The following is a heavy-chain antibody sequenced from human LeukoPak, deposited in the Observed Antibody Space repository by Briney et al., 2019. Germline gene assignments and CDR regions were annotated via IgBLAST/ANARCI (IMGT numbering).Heavy chain of an antibody. CDR2: INHSGST. CDR3: ARRTRSHYYDSSGYSAGIAFDI. J-gene: IGHJ3*02. V-gene: IGHV4-34*01. Sequence: PSETLSLTCAVYGGSFSGYYWSWIRQPPGKGLEWIGEINHSGSTNYNPSLKSRVTISVDTSKNQFSLKLSSVTAADTAVYYCARRTRSHYYDSSGYSAGIAFDIWGQGTMVTVSS. D-gene: IGHD3-22*01. CDR1: GGSFSGYY.